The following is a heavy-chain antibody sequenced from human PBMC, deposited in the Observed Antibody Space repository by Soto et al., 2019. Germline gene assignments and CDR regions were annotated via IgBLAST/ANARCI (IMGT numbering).Heavy chain of an antibody. D-gene: IGHD2-15*01. Sequence: PVGSLRISWAASGFTFSSYGMHWVRQAPGKGLEWVAVIWYDGSNKYYADSVKGRFTISRDNSKNTLYLQMNSLRAEDTAVYYCAAATHRYYYYGMDVWGQGTTVTVSS. CDR2: IWYDGSNK. J-gene: IGHJ6*02. CDR1: GFTFSSYG. V-gene: IGHV3-30*02. CDR3: AAATHRYYYYGMDV.